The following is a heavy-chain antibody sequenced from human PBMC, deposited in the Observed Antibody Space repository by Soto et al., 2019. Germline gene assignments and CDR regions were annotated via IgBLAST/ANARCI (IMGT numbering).Heavy chain of an antibody. J-gene: IGHJ5*02. D-gene: IGHD5-12*01. CDR2: IYYSGST. CDR1: GGSISSYY. V-gene: IGHV4-59*01. CDR3: ARGVATMYNWFDP. Sequence: SETLSLTCTVSGGSISSYYWSWIRQPPGKGLEWIGYIYYSGSTNYNPPLKSRVTISVATSKNQFSLKLSAVTAADTAVYYCARGVATMYNWFDPWGQGTLVTVSS.